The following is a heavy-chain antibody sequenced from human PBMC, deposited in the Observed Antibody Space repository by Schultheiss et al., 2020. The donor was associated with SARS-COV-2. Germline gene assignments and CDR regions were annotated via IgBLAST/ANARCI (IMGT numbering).Heavy chain of an antibody. CDR2: ISGSGGST. Sequence: GGSLRLSCAASGFTFSSYGMHWVRQAPGKGLEWVSAISGSGGSTYYADSVKGRFTISRDNAKNSLYLQMNSLRAEDTALYYCARDRGYCSSTSCYTNWFDPWGQGTLVTVSS. V-gene: IGHV3-23*01. D-gene: IGHD2-2*02. CDR1: GFTFSSYG. CDR3: ARDRGYCSSTSCYTNWFDP. J-gene: IGHJ5*02.